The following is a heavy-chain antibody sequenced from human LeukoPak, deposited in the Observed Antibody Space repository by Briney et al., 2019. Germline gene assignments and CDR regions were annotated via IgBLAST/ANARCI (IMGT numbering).Heavy chain of an antibody. J-gene: IGHJ4*02. CDR3: ARLRKYDDFWSGYFHYFDY. CDR1: GGSISSGGYS. D-gene: IGHD3-3*01. V-gene: IGHV4-30-2*01. Sequence: SQTLSLTCAVSGGSISSGGYSWSWIRQPPGKGLEWIGYIYHSGSTYYNPSLKSRVTISVDRSKNQFSLKLSSVTAADTAMYYCARLRKYDDFWSGYFHYFDYWGQGTLVTVSS. CDR2: IYHSGST.